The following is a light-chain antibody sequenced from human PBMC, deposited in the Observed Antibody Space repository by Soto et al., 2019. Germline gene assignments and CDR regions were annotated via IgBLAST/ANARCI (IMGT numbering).Light chain of an antibody. J-gene: IGKJ2*01. V-gene: IGKV1-39*01. CDR1: QSISRS. CDR3: QQRYSTTRT. CDR2: TAS. Sequence: EIQMTQSPFSLSASVGDRVTITCRASQSISRSLNWYQQQQGKAPKLLIYTASNLQSGVPSRFSGSGSGTDFTITISSLKQEDCATYFCQQRYSTTRTFCQGTKVDIK.